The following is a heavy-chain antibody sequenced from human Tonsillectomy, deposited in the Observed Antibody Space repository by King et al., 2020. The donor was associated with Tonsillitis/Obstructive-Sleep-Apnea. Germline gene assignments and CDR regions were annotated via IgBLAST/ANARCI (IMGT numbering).Heavy chain of an antibody. Sequence: QLQESGPGLVKPSETLSLSCSVSGGPISSISYYWVWIRQPPGKGLEWIGSIYYSGTTYYNPSLKSRATISVDPSKNQFSLKLNSVTAADTALYFCASDPGADFWGQGTLVTVPS. CDR1: GGPISSISYY. J-gene: IGHJ4*02. V-gene: IGHV4-39*01. CDR3: ASDPGADF. CDR2: IYYSGTT.